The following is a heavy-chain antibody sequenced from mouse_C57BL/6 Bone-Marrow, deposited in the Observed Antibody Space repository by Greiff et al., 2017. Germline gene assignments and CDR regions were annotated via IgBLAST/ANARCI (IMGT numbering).Heavy chain of an antibody. J-gene: IGHJ2*01. V-gene: IGHV5-9*01. Sequence: DVHLVESGGGLVKPGGSLKLSCAASGFTFSSYTMSWVRQTPEKRLEWVATISGGGGNTYYPDSVKGRFTISRDNAKNTLYLQMSSLRSEDTALYYCARQGIITTVVDFDYWGQGTTLTVSS. D-gene: IGHD1-1*01. CDR3: ARQGIITTVVDFDY. CDR1: GFTFSSYT. CDR2: ISGGGGNT.